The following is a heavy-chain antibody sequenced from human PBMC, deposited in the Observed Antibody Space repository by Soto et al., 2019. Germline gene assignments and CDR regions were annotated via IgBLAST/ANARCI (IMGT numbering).Heavy chain of an antibody. CDR3: VKESTPPFFDS. V-gene: IGHV3-33*03. D-gene: IGHD2-15*01. CDR2: MWYDGLRQ. CDR1: GFTLNNYG. Sequence: PAGSLRLSCVGSGFTLNNYGVHWVRQAPGKGLEWVALMWYDGLRQTYLDSVRGRFTVSRDSSTNTIYLQMNSLRVEDTGNYFCVKESTPPFFDSWGQGTPVTVSS. J-gene: IGHJ4*02.